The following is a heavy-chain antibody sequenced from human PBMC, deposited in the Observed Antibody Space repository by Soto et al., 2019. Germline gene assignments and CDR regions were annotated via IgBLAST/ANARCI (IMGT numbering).Heavy chain of an antibody. CDR3: AKGGGVTMVRGVIINMDV. D-gene: IGHD3-10*01. J-gene: IGHJ6*03. Sequence: GGSLRLSCAASGFTFSSYAMSWVRQAPGKGLEWVSAISGSGGSTYYADSVKGRFTISRDNSKNTLYLQMNSLRAEDTAVYYCAKGGGVTMVRGVIINMDVWGKGTTVTVSS. CDR1: GFTFSSYA. CDR2: ISGSGGST. V-gene: IGHV3-23*01.